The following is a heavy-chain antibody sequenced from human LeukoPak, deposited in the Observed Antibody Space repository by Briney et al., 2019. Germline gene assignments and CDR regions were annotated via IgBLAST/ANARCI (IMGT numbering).Heavy chain of an antibody. Sequence: GGSLRLSCAASGFTFSSYSMNWVRQAPGKGLEWVSSISSSSSYIYYADSVKGRFTISRDNARISLYLQMNSLRAEDTAVYYCARDWSGDAFDIWGQGTMVTVSS. J-gene: IGHJ3*02. CDR3: ARDWSGDAFDI. CDR1: GFTFSSYS. V-gene: IGHV3-21*01. CDR2: ISSSSSYI.